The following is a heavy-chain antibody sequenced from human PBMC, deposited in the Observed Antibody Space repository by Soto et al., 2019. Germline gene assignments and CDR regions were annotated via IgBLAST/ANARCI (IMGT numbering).Heavy chain of an antibody. CDR1: GYTFTGYY. V-gene: IGHV1-2*04. J-gene: IGHJ4*02. CDR2: INPNSGGT. D-gene: IGHD3-16*01. CDR3: ARGIEGGRWLQKYYFDY. Sequence: ASVKVSCKASGYTFTGYYMHWVRQAPGQGLEWMGWINPNSGGTNYAQKFQGWVTMTRDTSISTAYMELSRLRSDDTAVYYCARGIEGGRWLQKYYFDYWGQGTLVTVSS.